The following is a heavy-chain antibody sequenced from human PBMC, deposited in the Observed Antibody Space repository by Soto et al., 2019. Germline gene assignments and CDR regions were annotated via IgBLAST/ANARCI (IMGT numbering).Heavy chain of an antibody. CDR2: IWYDGSNK. V-gene: IGHV3-33*01. CDR3: ARDSITGRRFAPPGPFDY. CDR1: GFTFSSYG. Sequence: GGSLRLSCAASGFTFSSYGMHWVRQAPGKGLEWVAVIWYDGSNKYYADSVKGRFTISRDNSKNTLYLQMNSLRAEDTAVYYCARDSITGRRFAPPGPFDYWGQGTLVTVSS. J-gene: IGHJ4*02. D-gene: IGHD1-20*01.